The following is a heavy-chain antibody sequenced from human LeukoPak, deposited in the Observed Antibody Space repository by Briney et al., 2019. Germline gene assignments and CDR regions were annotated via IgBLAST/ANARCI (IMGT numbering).Heavy chain of an antibody. CDR2: ISAYNGNT. J-gene: IGHJ2*01. Sequence: GASVKVSCKASGYIFTTYGISWVRQAPGQGLEWMGWISAYNGNTNYAQRLQGRVTMTTDTSTGTAYMELRSLRSDDTAVYYCARVWGAAPGILTGYFDPWGRGTLVAVSS. V-gene: IGHV1-18*01. D-gene: IGHD6-13*01. CDR3: ARVWGAAPGILTGYFDP. CDR1: GYIFTTYG.